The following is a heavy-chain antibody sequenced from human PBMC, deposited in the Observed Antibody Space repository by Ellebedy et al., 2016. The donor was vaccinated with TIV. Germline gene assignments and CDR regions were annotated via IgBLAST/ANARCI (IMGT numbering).Heavy chain of an antibody. V-gene: IGHV3-7*01. CDR2: IKEDGSEK. J-gene: IGHJ5*02. CDR1: GFTFSDYW. D-gene: IGHD6-19*01. Sequence: GGSLRLSXAASGFTFSDYWMSWVRQAPGKGLEWVANIKEDGSEKYYVDSVKGRFTISRDNAKNSLYLQMNSLRAEDTAVYYCALSRGYSSGWYELWGQGTLVTVSS. CDR3: ALSRGYSSGWYEL.